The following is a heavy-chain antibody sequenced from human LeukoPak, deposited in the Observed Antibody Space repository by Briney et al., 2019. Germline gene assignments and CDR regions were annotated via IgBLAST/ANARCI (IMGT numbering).Heavy chain of an antibody. Sequence: PGGSLRLSCAASGFTFSSYSMNWVRQAPGKGLEWVSSISSSSSYIYYADSVKGRFTISRDNAKNSLYLQMNSLRAEDTAVYYCARDVTMIVVVSPAFDIWGQGTMVTVSS. J-gene: IGHJ3*02. V-gene: IGHV3-21*01. CDR1: GFTFSSYS. CDR2: ISSSSSYI. CDR3: ARDVTMIVVVSPAFDI. D-gene: IGHD3-22*01.